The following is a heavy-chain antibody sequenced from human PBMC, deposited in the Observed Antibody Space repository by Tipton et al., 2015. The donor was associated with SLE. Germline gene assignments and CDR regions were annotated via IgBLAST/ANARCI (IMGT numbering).Heavy chain of an antibody. CDR3: ANGYSSSWYNFDY. J-gene: IGHJ4*02. CDR2: ISYDGSKR. Sequence: SLRLSCAASGFTFSSYAMHWVRQAPGKGLEWVAVISYDGSKRYYADSVKGRFTISRDNSKNTLFLQMNSLRAEDTAVYYCANGYSSSWYNFDYWGQGTLVTVSS. V-gene: IGHV3-30*04. D-gene: IGHD6-13*01. CDR1: GFTFSSYA.